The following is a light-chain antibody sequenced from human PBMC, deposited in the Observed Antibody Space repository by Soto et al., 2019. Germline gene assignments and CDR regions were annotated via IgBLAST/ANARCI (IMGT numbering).Light chain of an antibody. J-gene: IGKJ1*01. V-gene: IGKV1-39*01. CDR1: QSISRH. Sequence: DIHMTQSPSSLSPSVGDRVTLTCRASQSISRHLNWYQQKAGRAPRLLIYGASNLQSGVPSRFSGGGSGTEFTLTISSLLPEDFATYYCQHSYGTLTWTFGQGTKVEIK. CDR2: GAS. CDR3: QHSYGTLTWT.